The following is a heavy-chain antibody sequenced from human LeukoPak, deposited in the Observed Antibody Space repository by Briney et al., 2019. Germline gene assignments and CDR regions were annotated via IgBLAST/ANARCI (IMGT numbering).Heavy chain of an antibody. V-gene: IGHV4-34*01. CDR2: INHSGST. J-gene: IGHJ6*02. CDR3: ARGRGWNGMDV. D-gene: IGHD2-15*01. Sequence: PSETLSLTCAVYGGSFSGYYWSWIRQPPGKGLEWIGEINHSGSTNYNPSLKSRVTISVDTSKNQFSLKLSSVTAADTAVYYCARGRGWNGMDVWGQGTTVTVSS. CDR1: GGSFSGYY.